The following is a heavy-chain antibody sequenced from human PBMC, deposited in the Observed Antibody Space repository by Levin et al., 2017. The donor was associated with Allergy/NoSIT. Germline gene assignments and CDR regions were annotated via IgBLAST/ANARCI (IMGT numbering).Heavy chain of an antibody. D-gene: IGHD2-2*01. CDR2: ISYDGSNK. CDR3: AKERMYQLPHYYYYYGMDV. CDR1: GFTFSSYG. Sequence: GGSLRLSCAASGFTFSSYGMHWVRQAPGKGLEWVAVISYDGSNKYYADSVKGRFTISRDNSKNTLYLQMNSLRAEDTAVYYCAKERMYQLPHYYYYYGMDVWGQGTTVTVSS. J-gene: IGHJ6*02. V-gene: IGHV3-30*18.